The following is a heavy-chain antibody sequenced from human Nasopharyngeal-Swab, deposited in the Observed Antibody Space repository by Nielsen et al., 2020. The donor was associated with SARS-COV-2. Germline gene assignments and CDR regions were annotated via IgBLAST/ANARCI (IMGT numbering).Heavy chain of an antibody. V-gene: IGHV4-31*03. CDR3: ARLGWLQLPDDY. D-gene: IGHD5-24*01. Sequence: SETLSLTCTVSGGSISSGGYYWSWIRQHPGKGLEWIGYIYYSGSTYYNPSLKSRVTISVDTSKNQFSLKLSSVTAADTAVYYCARLGWLQLPDDYWGQGTLVTVSS. J-gene: IGHJ4*02. CDR1: GGSISSGGYY. CDR2: IYYSGST.